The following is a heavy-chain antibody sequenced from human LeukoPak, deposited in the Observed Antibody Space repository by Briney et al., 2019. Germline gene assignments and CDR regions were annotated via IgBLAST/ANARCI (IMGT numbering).Heavy chain of an antibody. D-gene: IGHD3-22*01. Sequence: GESLKIPCKGSGYSFTSYWIGWVRQMPRKGPEGMGVIYAGGSVTRYSPSFQGQDTISADKSISTAYLQWSSLKASDTAMYYCERYYYDSRGYYTYFDYWGQGTLVTVSS. CDR2: IYAGGSVT. CDR1: GYSFTSYW. J-gene: IGHJ4*02. V-gene: IGHV5-51*01. CDR3: ERYYYDSRGYYTYFDY.